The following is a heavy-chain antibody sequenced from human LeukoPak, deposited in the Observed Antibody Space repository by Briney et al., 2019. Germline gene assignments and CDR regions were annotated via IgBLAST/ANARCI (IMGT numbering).Heavy chain of an antibody. V-gene: IGHV4-39*01. CDR3: ARLTPSIF. Sequence: SETLSLTCTVSGGSISSSSYYWGWIRQPRGKGLEWIGSIYYSGSTYYNPSLESRVTISVDTSKNQFSLKLSSVTAADTAVYYCARLTPSIFWGQGTLVTVSS. CDR1: GGSISSSSYY. D-gene: IGHD3-9*01. J-gene: IGHJ4*02. CDR2: IYYSGST.